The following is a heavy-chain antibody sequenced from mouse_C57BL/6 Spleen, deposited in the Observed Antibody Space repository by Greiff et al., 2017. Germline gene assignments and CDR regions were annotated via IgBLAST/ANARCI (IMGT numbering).Heavy chain of an antibody. V-gene: IGHV1-81*01. CDR2: IYHRSGNT. D-gene: IGHD2-5*01. J-gene: IGHJ4*01. CDR3: AREYSNFYAMDY. CDR1: GYTFTSYG. Sequence: VQLQQSGAELARPGASVKLSCKASGYTFTSYGISWVKQRTGQGLEWIGEIYHRSGNTYYNEKFKGKATLTADKSSSTAYMELRSLTSEDSAVYFCAREYSNFYAMDYWGQGTSVTVSS.